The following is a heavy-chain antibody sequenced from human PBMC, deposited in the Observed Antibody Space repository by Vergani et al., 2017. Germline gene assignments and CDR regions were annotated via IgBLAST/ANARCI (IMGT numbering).Heavy chain of an antibody. CDR1: GYSISSGYY. V-gene: IGHV4-38-2*02. J-gene: IGHJ4*02. CDR3: ARDQEAGGDDVDY. D-gene: IGHD2-21*02. Sequence: QVQLQESGPGLVKPSETLSLTCTVSGYSISSGYYWGWIRQPPGKGLEWIGSIYHSGSTYYNPSLQSRVTITVDTSKNQFSLKLSSLPAADTAVYYCARDQEAGGDDVDYWGQGTLVTVSS. CDR2: IYHSGST.